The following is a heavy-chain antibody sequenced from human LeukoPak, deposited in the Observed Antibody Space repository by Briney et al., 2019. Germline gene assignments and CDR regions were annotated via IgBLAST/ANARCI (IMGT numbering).Heavy chain of an antibody. CDR1: GGSISSYY. CDR3: ARGLYYDSRGWFDP. V-gene: IGHV4-4*07. J-gene: IGHJ5*02. Sequence: SETLSLTCTVSGGSISSYYWSWIRQPPGKGLEWIGRIYTSGSTNYNPSLKSRVTMSVDTSKNQFSLKLSSVTAADTAVYYCARGLYYDSRGWFDPWGQGTQVAVSS. CDR2: IYTSGST. D-gene: IGHD3-22*01.